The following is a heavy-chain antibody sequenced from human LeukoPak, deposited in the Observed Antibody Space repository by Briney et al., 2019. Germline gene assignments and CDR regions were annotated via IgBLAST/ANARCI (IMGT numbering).Heavy chain of an antibody. J-gene: IGHJ4*02. CDR1: GYSFVGYG. D-gene: IGHD6-13*01. Sequence: ASVKVSCKASGYSFVGYGITWVRQAPGQGLEWMGWFNPENGNTNYAQEVQGKGTMTADTSTSTSYMELRSLRSDDTAVYYCAREHSSSWEQFDYWGQGTLVTVSS. CDR2: FNPENGNT. CDR3: AREHSSSWEQFDY. V-gene: IGHV1-18*01.